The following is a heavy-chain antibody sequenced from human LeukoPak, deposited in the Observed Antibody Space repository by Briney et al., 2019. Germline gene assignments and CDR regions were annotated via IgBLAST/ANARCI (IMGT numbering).Heavy chain of an antibody. CDR2: ISYDGSNK. J-gene: IGHJ4*02. Sequence: GRSLGLSCAASGFTFSSYAMHWVRQAPGKGLEWVAVISYDGSNKYYADSVKGRFTISRDNSKNTLYLQMNSLRAEDTAVYYCARVNYGYYFDYWGQGTLVTVSS. D-gene: IGHD4-11*01. CDR1: GFTFSSYA. CDR3: ARVNYGYYFDY. V-gene: IGHV3-30-3*01.